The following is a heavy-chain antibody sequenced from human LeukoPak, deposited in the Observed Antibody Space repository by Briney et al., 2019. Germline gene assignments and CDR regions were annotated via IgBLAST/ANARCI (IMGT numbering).Heavy chain of an antibody. CDR3: AKGRDAYNYWYFDL. J-gene: IGHJ2*01. CDR2: ISSSGSTI. V-gene: IGHV3-48*03. D-gene: IGHD5-24*01. CDR1: GFTFSSYE. Sequence: PGGSLRLSCAASGFTFSSYEMNWVRQAPGKGLEWVSYISSSGSTIYYADSVKGRFTISRDNSKNTLFLQMNSLRAEDTAVYYCAKGRDAYNYWYFDLWGRGTLVTVSS.